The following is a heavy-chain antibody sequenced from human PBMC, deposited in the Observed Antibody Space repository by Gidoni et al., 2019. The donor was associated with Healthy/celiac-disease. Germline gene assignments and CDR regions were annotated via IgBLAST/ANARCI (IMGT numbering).Heavy chain of an antibody. CDR2: ISSSSSYI. D-gene: IGHD1-26*01. CDR3: ARDGRGMDV. Sequence: VSSISSSSSYIYYADSVKGRFTISRDNAKNSLYLQMNSLRAEDTAVYYCARDGRGMDVWGQGTTVTVSS. V-gene: IGHV3-21*01. J-gene: IGHJ6*02.